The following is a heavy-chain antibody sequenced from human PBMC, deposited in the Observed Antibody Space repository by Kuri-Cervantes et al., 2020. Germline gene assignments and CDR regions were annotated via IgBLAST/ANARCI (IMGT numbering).Heavy chain of an antibody. J-gene: IGHJ4*02. V-gene: IGHV4-4*02. CDR3: ARDSSGYYYFDF. Sequence: SETLSLTCAVSGGSIRSSNWWSWVRQPPGKGLEWIGEIYHTGSAYYNPSLQSRVTISLDTSKNQFSLKLDSVTAADTAVYYCARDSSGYYYFDFWGQGTLVTVSS. CDR1: GGSIRSSNW. CDR2: IYHTGSA. D-gene: IGHD6-25*01.